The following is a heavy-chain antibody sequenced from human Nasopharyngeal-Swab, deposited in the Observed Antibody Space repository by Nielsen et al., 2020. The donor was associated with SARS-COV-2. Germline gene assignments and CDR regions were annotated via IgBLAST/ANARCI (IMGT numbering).Heavy chain of an antibody. D-gene: IGHD3-10*01. J-gene: IGHJ4*02. V-gene: IGHV1-24*01. CDR2: FDPEDGET. CDR3: ATVFAYYGSGSPIDY. Sequence: ASVKVSCKVSGYTLTELSMHWVRQPPGKGLEWMGGFDPEDGETIYAQKFQGRVTMTEDTSTDTAYMELSSLRSEDTAVYYCATVFAYYGSGSPIDYWGQGTLVTVSS. CDR1: GYTLTELS.